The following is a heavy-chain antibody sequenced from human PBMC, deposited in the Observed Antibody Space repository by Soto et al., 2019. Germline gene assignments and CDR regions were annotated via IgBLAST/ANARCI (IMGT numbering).Heavy chain of an antibody. CDR3: AQRLRVYGVGRERANDFDP. CDR2: IYWDDDK. D-gene: IGHD2-8*01. Sequence: QITLKESGPTLVRPTQTLTLTCTFSGFSLSTTGVGVGWIRQPPGKALEWLALIYWDDDKRYSPSLKSRLTVTXDXPKHEVILTTTNLAPVDTATYCCAQRLRVYGVGRERANDFDPWGQGTLVTVSS. CDR1: GFSLSTTGVG. J-gene: IGHJ5*02. V-gene: IGHV2-5*02.